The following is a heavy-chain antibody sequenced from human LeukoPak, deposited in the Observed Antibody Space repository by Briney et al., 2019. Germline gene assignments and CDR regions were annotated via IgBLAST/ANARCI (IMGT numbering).Heavy chain of an antibody. J-gene: IGHJ4*02. V-gene: IGHV4-59*11. D-gene: IGHD6-13*01. Sequence: SSETLSLTCTVSGGSISSHYWSWIRQPPGKGLEWIGYIYYSGSTNYNPSLKSRVTISVDTSKNQFSLKLSSVTAADTAVYYCARVSRYSSSIGYWGQGTLVTVSS. CDR1: GGSISSHY. CDR3: ARVSRYSSSIGY. CDR2: IYYSGST.